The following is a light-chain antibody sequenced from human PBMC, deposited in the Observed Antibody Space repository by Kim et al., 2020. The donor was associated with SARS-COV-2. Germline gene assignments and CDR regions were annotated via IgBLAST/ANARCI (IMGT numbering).Light chain of an antibody. CDR1: SSDVDDYNY. CDR3: SSYTSSSGLMV. J-gene: IGLJ3*02. CDR2: EVT. V-gene: IGLV2-14*01. Sequence: QSITISCTGTSSDVDDYNYVSWYQQHPGKAPKLMIYEVTKRPSGVSYRFSGSKSGNTASLTISGLQAEDEADYYCSSYTSSSGLMVSGGGTQLTVL.